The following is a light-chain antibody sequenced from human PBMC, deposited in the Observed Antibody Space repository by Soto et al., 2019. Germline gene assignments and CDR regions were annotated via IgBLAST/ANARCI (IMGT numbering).Light chain of an antibody. Sequence: QSVLTQPASVSGSPGQSITISCTGTSSDVGGYDSLSWYQQHPGKAPKLMIYEVSHRPSGVSHRFSGSKSGHTASLTISGLQAEVEADYYCTSYTSRSTLDYVFGTGTKVTVL. CDR1: SSDVGGYDS. J-gene: IGLJ1*01. CDR2: EVS. CDR3: TSYTSRSTLDYV. V-gene: IGLV2-14*01.